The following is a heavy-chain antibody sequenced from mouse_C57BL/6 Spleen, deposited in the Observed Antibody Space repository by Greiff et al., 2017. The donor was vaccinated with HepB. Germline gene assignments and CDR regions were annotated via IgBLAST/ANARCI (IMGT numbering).Heavy chain of an antibody. CDR1: GFNIKDYY. Sequence: VQLQQSGAELVKPGASVKLSCTASGFNIKDYYMHRVKQRTEQGLEWIGRIDPEDGENKYAPKFQGKATITADTSTNTAYLQLSSLTSADTAVYYSAKEGVFDYWGQGTALTVSS. CDR3: AKEGVFDY. J-gene: IGHJ2*01. V-gene: IGHV14-2*01. CDR2: IDPEDGEN.